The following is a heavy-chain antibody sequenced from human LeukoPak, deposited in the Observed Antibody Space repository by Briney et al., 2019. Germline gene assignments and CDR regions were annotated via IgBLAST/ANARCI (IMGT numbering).Heavy chain of an antibody. V-gene: IGHV3-23*01. D-gene: IGHD5-18*01. CDR2: ISGSGGST. CDR1: GLTFSSYA. J-gene: IGHJ4*02. CDR3: ARDGYSFGHDFDY. Sequence: PGGSLRLSCAASGLTFSSYAMSWVRQAPGKGLEWVSAISGSGGSTYYADSVKGRFTISRDNSKNTLYLQMNSLRAEDTAVYYCARDGYSFGHDFDYWGQGTLVTVSS.